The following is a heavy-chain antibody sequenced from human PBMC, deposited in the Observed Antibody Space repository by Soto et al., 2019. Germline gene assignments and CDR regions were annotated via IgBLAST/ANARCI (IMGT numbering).Heavy chain of an antibody. V-gene: IGHV4-30-2*01. Sequence: PSETLSLTCAVSGGSIDGAGYSCSWIRQPPGGGLDWIGYIYESGTILYNPSLKTRLTISLNWSDKQFSLTLNSVTAADTAVYYCARAQFYSGSGNYHNLMFDPWGQGTQVTVSS. D-gene: IGHD3-10*01. CDR1: GGSIDGAGYS. J-gene: IGHJ5*02. CDR3: ARAQFYSGSGNYHNLMFDP. CDR2: IYESGTI.